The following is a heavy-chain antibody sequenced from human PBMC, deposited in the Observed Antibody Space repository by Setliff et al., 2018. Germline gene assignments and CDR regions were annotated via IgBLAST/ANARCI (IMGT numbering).Heavy chain of an antibody. CDR1: DDSFTSSRYY. CDR2: ISYSGTP. CDR3: VRPGGTTVVARHFDY. D-gene: IGHD2-15*01. V-gene: IGHV4-39*01. J-gene: IGHJ4*01. Sequence: SETLSLTCTVSDDSFTSSRYYWGWIRQAPGSGLEWIGSISYSGTPYYNASVXXRVTISIDTSRNQFSLELRSVTVADTATYYCVRPGGTTVVARHFDYWGSGILVTVS.